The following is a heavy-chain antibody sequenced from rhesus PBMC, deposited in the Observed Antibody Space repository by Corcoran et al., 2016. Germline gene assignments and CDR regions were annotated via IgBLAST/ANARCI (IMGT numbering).Heavy chain of an antibody. CDR3: AYKGRGAADPTPGGFDY. CDR1: GFTFGSYA. V-gene: IGHV1-198*02. J-gene: IGHJ4*01. Sequence: QVQLVQSGAEVKKPGASVKVSCKASGFTFGSYAISWVRQAPGQGLKWMGVLIPLGSFTNYAGKFQGRCTITADTSTSAAYMELSSLRSEDTAVYYCAYKGRGAADPTPGGFDYWGQGVLVTVFS. CDR2: LIPLGSFT. D-gene: IGHD6-25*01.